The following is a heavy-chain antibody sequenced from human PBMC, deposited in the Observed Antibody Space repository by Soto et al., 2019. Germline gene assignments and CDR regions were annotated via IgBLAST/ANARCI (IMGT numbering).Heavy chain of an antibody. V-gene: IGHV3-13*01. D-gene: IGHD2-2*01. CDR1: GFTFSSYD. CDR3: ARSYCSSTSCFLFDY. Sequence: EVQLVESGGGLVQPGGSLRLSCAASGFTFSSYDMHWVRQATGKGLEWVSAIGTAGDTYYPGSVKGRFTISRENAKNSLYLQMNSLRAGDTAVYYCARSYCSSTSCFLFDYWGQGTLVTVSS. J-gene: IGHJ4*02. CDR2: IGTAGDT.